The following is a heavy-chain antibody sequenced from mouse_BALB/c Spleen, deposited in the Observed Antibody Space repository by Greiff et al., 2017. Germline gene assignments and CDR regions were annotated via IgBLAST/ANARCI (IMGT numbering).Heavy chain of an antibody. CDR1: GFDFSRYW. V-gene: IGHV4-1*02. D-gene: IGHD1-1*01. CDR2: INPDSSTI. J-gene: IGHJ2*01. CDR3: ARPYDYDSSYYLDY. Sequence: EVKLLESGGGLVQPGGSLKLSCAASGFDFSRYWMSWVRQAPGKGLEWIGEINPDSSTINYTPSLKDKFIISRDNAKNTLYLQMSKVRSEDTALYYGARPYDYDSSYYLDYWGQGTTLTVSS.